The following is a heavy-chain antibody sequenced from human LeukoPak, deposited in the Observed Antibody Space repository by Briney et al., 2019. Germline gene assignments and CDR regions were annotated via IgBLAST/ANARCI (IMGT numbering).Heavy chain of an antibody. CDR1: GYTFSSYE. CDR3: AELGITMIGGV. D-gene: IGHD3-10*02. Sequence: PGGSLRLSCADSGYTFSSYEMNWVRQAPGKGLEWVSYISSSGSTIYYADSVKGRFTISRDNAKNSLYLQMNSLRAEDTAVYYSAELGITMIGGVWGKGTTVTISS. CDR2: ISSSGSTI. J-gene: IGHJ6*04. V-gene: IGHV3-48*03.